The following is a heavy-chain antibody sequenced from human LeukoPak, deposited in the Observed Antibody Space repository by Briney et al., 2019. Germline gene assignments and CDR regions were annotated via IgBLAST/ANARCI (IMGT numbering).Heavy chain of an antibody. D-gene: IGHD5-18*01. CDR1: GFTFSSYA. CDR3: ARRGHGYGSPFDY. Sequence: GGSLRLSCAASGFTFSSYAMSWVRQAPGKGLEWVSAISGSGGSTYYTDSVKGRFTISRDNSKNTLDLQMSSLRAEDTAVYYCARRGHGYGSPFDYWGQGTLVTVSS. CDR2: ISGSGGST. J-gene: IGHJ4*02. V-gene: IGHV3-23*01.